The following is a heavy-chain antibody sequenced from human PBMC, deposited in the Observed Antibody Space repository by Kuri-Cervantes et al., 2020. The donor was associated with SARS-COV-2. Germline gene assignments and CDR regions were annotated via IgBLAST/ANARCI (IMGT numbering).Heavy chain of an antibody. J-gene: IGHJ3*02. CDR1: GGSISSSSYY. CDR2: IYYSGST. V-gene: IGHV4-39*07. D-gene: IGHD6-25*01. CDR3: ARPVAAPTEPDAFDI. Sequence: SETLSLTCTVSGGSISSSSYYWGWIRQPPGKGLEWIGSIYYSGSTYYNPSLKSRVTISVDTSKNQFSLKLSSVTAADTAVYYCARPVAAPTEPDAFDIWGQGTMVTVSS.